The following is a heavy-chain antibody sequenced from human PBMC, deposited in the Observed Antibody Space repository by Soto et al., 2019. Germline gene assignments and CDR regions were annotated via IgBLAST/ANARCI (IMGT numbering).Heavy chain of an antibody. Sequence: QVQLQESGPGLVKPSQTLSLTCTVSGGSISSGGYYWSWIRQHPGKGLEWIGYIYYSGSTYYNPSLKSRVTISVDTSKNQFSLKLSSVTAADTAVYYCARYRITIFGVAKSTGARWFDPWGQGTLVTVSS. CDR3: ARYRITIFGVAKSTGARWFDP. D-gene: IGHD3-3*01. J-gene: IGHJ5*02. V-gene: IGHV4-31*03. CDR1: GGSISSGGYY. CDR2: IYYSGST.